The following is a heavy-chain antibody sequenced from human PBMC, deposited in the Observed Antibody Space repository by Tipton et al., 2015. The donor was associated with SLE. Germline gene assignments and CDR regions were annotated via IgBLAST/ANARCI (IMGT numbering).Heavy chain of an antibody. V-gene: IGHV4-39*07. D-gene: IGHD4-17*01. Sequence: TLSLTCTVSGGSISSSSYYWGWIRQPPGKGLEWIGEINHSGSTNYNPSLKSRVTISVDTSKNQFSLKLSSVTAADTAVYYCARGDNGVMEHYFDYWGQGTLVTVSS. CDR2: INHSGST. CDR1: GGSISSSSYY. J-gene: IGHJ4*02. CDR3: ARGDNGVMEHYFDY.